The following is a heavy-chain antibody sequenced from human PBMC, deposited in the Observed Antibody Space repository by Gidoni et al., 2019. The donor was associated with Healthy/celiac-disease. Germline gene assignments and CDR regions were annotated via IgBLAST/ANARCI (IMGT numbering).Heavy chain of an antibody. CDR1: GFTVSSNY. V-gene: IGHV3-66*02. CDR3: ARDRYSGYDYYYYGMDV. J-gene: IGHJ6*02. Sequence: EVQLVASGGGLVQPGGSLRLSCAASGFTVSSNYMSWVRQAPGKGLEWVSVIYSGGSTYYADSVKGRFTISRDNSKNTLYLQMNSLRAEDTAVYYCARDRYSGYDYYYYGMDVWGQGTTVTVSS. D-gene: IGHD5-12*01. CDR2: IYSGGST.